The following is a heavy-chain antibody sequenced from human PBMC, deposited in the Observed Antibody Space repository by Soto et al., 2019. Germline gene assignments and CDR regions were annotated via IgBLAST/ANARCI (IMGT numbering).Heavy chain of an antibody. CDR3: ARDRYDFWSGSEHYGMDV. Sequence: PGGSLRLSCAASGFTFSDYYMTWIRQAPGKGLEWLSYISSGGGLIYYADSVKGRFTISRGNAKNSLYLQMNSLRAEDTAVYYCARDRYDFWSGSEHYGMDVWGQGTTVTVSS. D-gene: IGHD3-3*01. CDR1: GFTFSDYY. CDR2: ISSGGGLI. V-gene: IGHV3-11*01. J-gene: IGHJ6*02.